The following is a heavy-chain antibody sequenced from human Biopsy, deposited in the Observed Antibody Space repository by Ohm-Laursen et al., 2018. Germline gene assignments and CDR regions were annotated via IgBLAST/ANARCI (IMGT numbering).Heavy chain of an antibody. V-gene: IGHV3-7*01. Sequence: GSLRLSCAASGVTLSGYAMNWVRQAPGKGLEWVANIKPDGSEKSYVDSVRGRFTISRDNAKNSLYLQMNSLTAKDTASYYCATTGGGLWGQGTMVTVSS. J-gene: IGHJ3*01. D-gene: IGHD3-16*01. CDR2: IKPDGSEK. CDR3: ATTGGGL. CDR1: GVTLSGYA.